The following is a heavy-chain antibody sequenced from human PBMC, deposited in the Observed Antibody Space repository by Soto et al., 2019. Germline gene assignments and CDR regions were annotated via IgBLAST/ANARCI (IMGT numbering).Heavy chain of an antibody. CDR1: GYTFTSYA. J-gene: IGHJ6*03. Sequence: QVQLVQSGAEVKKPGASVKVSCKASGYTFTSYAMHWVRQAPGQRLEWMGWINAGNGNTKYSQKFQGRVTITRDTSASTAYMELSGLRSEDTAVYYCARALRFHYMDVWGKGTTVTVSS. CDR2: INAGNGNT. V-gene: IGHV1-3*01. CDR3: ARALRFHYMDV. D-gene: IGHD4-17*01.